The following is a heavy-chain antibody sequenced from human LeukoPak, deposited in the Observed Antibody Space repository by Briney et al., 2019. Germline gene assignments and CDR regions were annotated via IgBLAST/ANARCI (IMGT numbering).Heavy chain of an antibody. CDR1: GYTFTSYA. D-gene: IGHD3-10*01. V-gene: IGHV1-3*01. Sequence: GASVKVSCKASGYTFTSYAMHWVRQAPGQRLEWMGWINAGNGNTKYSQKFQGRVTITRDTPASTAYMELSSLRSEDTAVYYCARGGLGSGTYSSPSYYYYYGMDVWGQGTTVTVSS. J-gene: IGHJ6*02. CDR2: INAGNGNT. CDR3: ARGGLGSGTYSSPSYYYYYGMDV.